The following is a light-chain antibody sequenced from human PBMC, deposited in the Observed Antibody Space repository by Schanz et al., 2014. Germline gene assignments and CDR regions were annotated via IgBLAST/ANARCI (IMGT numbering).Light chain of an antibody. V-gene: IGLV2-11*01. CDR2: DVS. CDR3: CSYVDSYTWV. CDR1: SSDVGGYNY. Sequence: QSALTQPASVSGSPGQSITISCTGSSSDVGGYNYVSWYQHHPGKAPKLMIYDVSKRPSGVPARFSGSMSGNTASLTISVLQAEDEADYHCCSYVDSYTWVFGGGTKLTVL. J-gene: IGLJ3*02.